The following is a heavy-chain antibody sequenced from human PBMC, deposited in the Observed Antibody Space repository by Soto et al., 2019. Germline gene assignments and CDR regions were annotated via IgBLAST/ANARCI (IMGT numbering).Heavy chain of an antibody. J-gene: IGHJ6*02. V-gene: IGHV5-51*01. CDR2: IWPADSDT. CDR1: GYSFTSHW. CDR3: ARRGDRFVMDV. D-gene: IGHD2-21*02. Sequence: PGASLKISCKGSGYSFTSHWICGVRQMPGKGLEWMGGIWPADSDTRYSQSFQGQVTISADKSITTAYLQWSSLKASDTAMYYCARRGDRFVMDVWGQGTTVTVSS.